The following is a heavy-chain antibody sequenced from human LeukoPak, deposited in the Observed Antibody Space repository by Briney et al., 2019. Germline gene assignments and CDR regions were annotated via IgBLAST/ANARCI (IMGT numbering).Heavy chain of an antibody. V-gene: IGHV1-18*01. CDR3: ARVDPENYCSGGSCYSDY. D-gene: IGHD2-15*01. J-gene: IGHJ4*02. CDR1: GYTFTSYG. Sequence: ASVKVSCKASGYTFTSYGISWVRQAPGQGLEWMGWISAYNGNTNYAQKLQGRVTITRDTSASTAYMELSSLRSEDTAVYYCARVDPENYCSGGSCYSDYWGQGTLVTVSS. CDR2: ISAYNGNT.